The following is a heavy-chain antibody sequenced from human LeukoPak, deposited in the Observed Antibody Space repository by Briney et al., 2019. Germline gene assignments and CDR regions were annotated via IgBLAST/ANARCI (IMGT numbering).Heavy chain of an antibody. Sequence: GGSLRLSCAASGFTVSSNYMSWVRQAPGKGREWVSLIYSGGSTYYADSVKGRFTISRDNSKNTLYLQMNSLRAEDTAVYYCARGGYYYDSSGYYLDYWGQGTLVTVSS. J-gene: IGHJ4*02. CDR3: ARGGYYYDSSGYYLDY. CDR2: IYSGGST. D-gene: IGHD3-22*01. CDR1: GFTVSSNY. V-gene: IGHV3-53*01.